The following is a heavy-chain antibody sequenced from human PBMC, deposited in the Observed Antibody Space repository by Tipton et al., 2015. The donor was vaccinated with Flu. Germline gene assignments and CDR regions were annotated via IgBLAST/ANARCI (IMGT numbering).Heavy chain of an antibody. CDR2: IWYDGSNK. J-gene: IGHJ4*02. Sequence: SLRLSCAASGFTFSSYGMHWVRQAPGKGLEWVAVIWYDGSNKYYADSVKGRFTISRDNSENTLYLQMNSLRAEDTAVYYCAKDGHPSGPYSSGWYYFDYWGQGTLVTVSS. CDR1: GFTFSSYG. D-gene: IGHD6-19*01. CDR3: AKDGHPSGPYSSGWYYFDY. V-gene: IGHV3-33*06.